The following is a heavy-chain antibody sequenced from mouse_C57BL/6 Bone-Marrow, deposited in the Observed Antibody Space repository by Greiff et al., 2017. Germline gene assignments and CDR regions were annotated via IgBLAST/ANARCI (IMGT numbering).Heavy chain of an antibody. J-gene: IGHJ2*01. Sequence: QVQLQQPGAELVKPGASVKMSCKASGYTFTSYWITWVKQRPGQGLEWIGDIYPTSGRTNYNEKFKSKAILTVDTSSNTAYMQLSSLTSEDSAVFYCARSGLLGRCFDYWGQGTTLTVSS. D-gene: IGHD4-1*01. CDR2: IYPTSGRT. V-gene: IGHV1-55*01. CDR1: GYTFTSYW. CDR3: ARSGLLGRCFDY.